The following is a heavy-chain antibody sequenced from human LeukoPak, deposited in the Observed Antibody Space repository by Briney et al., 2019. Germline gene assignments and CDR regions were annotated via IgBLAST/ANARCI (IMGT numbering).Heavy chain of an antibody. CDR3: ARSYLYYYDSSGYYYGTHFDY. CDR1: GYAFTSYA. D-gene: IGHD3-22*01. CDR2: INAGNGNT. V-gene: IGHV1-3*01. Sequence: ASVTVSCKASGYAFTSYAMHWVRQAPGQRLEWMGWINAGNGNTKYSQKFQGRVTITRDTSASTAYMELSSLRSEDTAVYYCARSYLYYYDSSGYYYGTHFDYWGQGTLVTVSS. J-gene: IGHJ4*02.